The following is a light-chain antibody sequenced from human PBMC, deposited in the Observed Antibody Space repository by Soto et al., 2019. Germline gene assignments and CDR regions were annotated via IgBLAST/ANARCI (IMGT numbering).Light chain of an antibody. V-gene: IGLV1-47*01. J-gene: IGLJ1*01. Sequence: QSVLTQPPSASGTPVQRVTISCSGSSSNIGSNYVYWYQQLPGTAPKLLIYRNNQRPSGVPDRFSGSKSGTSASLAISGLRSEDEADYYCSSYTSSSTYVFGTGTKVTVL. CDR1: SSNIGSNY. CDR2: RNN. CDR3: SSYTSSSTYV.